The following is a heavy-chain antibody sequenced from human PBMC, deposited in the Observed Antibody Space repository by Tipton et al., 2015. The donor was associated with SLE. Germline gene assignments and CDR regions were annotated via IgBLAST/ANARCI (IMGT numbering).Heavy chain of an antibody. V-gene: IGHV3-23*03. Sequence: SLRLSCAASGFTFTDFAMTWVRQAPGKGLEWISVIYSGGTTYYADSVKGRFTISRDTSKNTLYLQMSGLRTEDTAVYYCAGELSPIYGMDVWGPGTTVTVSS. D-gene: IGHD3-16*02. J-gene: IGHJ6*02. CDR2: IYSGGTT. CDR3: AGELSPIYGMDV. CDR1: GFTFTDFA.